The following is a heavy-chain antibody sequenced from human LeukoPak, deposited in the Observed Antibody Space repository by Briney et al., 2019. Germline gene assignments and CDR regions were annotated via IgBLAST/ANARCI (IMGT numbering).Heavy chain of an antibody. Sequence: GGSLRLSCAASGFTFSSYAMSWVRQAPGKGLEWVSGVSGSGVSTSYADSVEGRFIVSRENSKNTLYLQMNSLRAEDTAVYYCAKGKYSSGGYGDYWGQGTLVTVSS. CDR1: GFTFSSYA. CDR2: VSGSGVST. D-gene: IGHD6-19*01. CDR3: AKGKYSSGGYGDY. J-gene: IGHJ4*02. V-gene: IGHV3-23*01.